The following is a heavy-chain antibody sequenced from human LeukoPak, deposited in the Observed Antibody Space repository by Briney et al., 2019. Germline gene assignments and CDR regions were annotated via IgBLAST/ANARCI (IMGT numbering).Heavy chain of an antibody. D-gene: IGHD7-27*01. CDR2: MNPDSGNT. J-gene: IGHJ4*02. CDR1: GYTFISYD. CDR3: ARNVPRTGDFYY. V-gene: IGHV1-8*01. Sequence: ASVKVSCKASGYTFISYDINWVRQAAGQGLEWMGWMNPDSGNTGYAQRFQGRITLTRDTSINTAYMELSSLRSEDTAVYYCARNVPRTGDFYYWGQGTLVTVSS.